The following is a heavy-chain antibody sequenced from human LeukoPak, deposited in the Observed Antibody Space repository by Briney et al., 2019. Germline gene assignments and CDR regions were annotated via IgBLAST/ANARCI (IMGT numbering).Heavy chain of an antibody. Sequence: KYGESLKISCKVSGYSFTSYWIGRVRPLLGKRLEWMGIIYPGDSDTRYCPSFQGQITISTDKNNITLYLQSSSLKATATAIYSCARRDGYGAYDIWGQGTMVTVSS. CDR1: GYSFTSYW. CDR3: ARRDGYGAYDI. CDR2: IYPGDSDT. J-gene: IGHJ3*02. D-gene: IGHD5-24*01. V-gene: IGHV5-51*01.